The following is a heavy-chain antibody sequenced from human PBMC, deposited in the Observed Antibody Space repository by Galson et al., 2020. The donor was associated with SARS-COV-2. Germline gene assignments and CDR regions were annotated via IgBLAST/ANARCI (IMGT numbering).Heavy chain of an antibody. V-gene: IGHV3-33*01. D-gene: IGHD3-22*01. J-gene: IGHJ3*02. CDR3: ARDLRYYYDSSGYDNWGNDAFDI. CDR1: GFTFSSYG. CDR2: IWYDGSNK. Sequence: TGGSLRLSCAASGFTFSSYGMHWVRQAPGKGLEWVAVIWYDGSNKYYADSVKGRFTISRDNSKNTLYLQMNSLRAEDTAVYYCARDLRYYYDSSGYDNWGNDAFDIWGQGTMVTVSS.